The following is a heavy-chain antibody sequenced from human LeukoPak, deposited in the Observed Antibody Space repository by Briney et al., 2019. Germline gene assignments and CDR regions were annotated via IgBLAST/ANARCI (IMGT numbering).Heavy chain of an antibody. Sequence: SETLSLTCTVSGGSISSYYWSRIRQPPGKGLEWTGEINHSGSTNYNPSLKSRVTISVDTSKNQFSLKLSSVTAADTAVYYCARGQSGIAAAGTPFDYWGQGTLVTVSS. CDR3: ARGQSGIAAAGTPFDY. CDR2: INHSGST. CDR1: GGSISSYY. D-gene: IGHD6-13*01. V-gene: IGHV4-34*01. J-gene: IGHJ4*02.